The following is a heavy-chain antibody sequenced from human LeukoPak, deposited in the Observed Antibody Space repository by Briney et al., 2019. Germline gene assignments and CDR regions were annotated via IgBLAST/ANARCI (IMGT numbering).Heavy chain of an antibody. V-gene: IGHV4-59*01. J-gene: IGHJ4*02. CDR1: GGSISSYY. Sequence: PSETLSLTCTVSGGSISSYYWSWIRQPPGKGLEWIGYIYYSGSTNYNPSLKSRVTISVDTSKNQFSLKLSSVTAADTAVYYCARESNSGWRSPDYWGQGALVTVSS. CDR3: ARESNSGWRSPDY. D-gene: IGHD6-19*01. CDR2: IYYSGST.